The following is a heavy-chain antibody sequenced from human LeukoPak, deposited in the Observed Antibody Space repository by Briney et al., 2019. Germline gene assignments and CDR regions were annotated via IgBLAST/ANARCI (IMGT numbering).Heavy chain of an antibody. CDR2: IYTSGST. Sequence: SETLSLTCTVSGGSISSGTYYWSWIRQPAGKGLEWIGRIYTSGSTNYNPSLKSRVTISVDTSKNQFSLKLSSVTAADTARYYCARESIKQWLIWGQGTLVTVSS. J-gene: IGHJ1*01. CDR1: GGSISSGTYY. V-gene: IGHV4-61*02. CDR3: ARESIKQWLI. D-gene: IGHD6-19*01.